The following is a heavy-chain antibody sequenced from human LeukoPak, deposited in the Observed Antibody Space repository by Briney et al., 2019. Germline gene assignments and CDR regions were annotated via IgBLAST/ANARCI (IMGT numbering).Heavy chain of an antibody. J-gene: IGHJ4*02. CDR3: ARDQEGFDY. CDR2: INPDGGST. V-gene: IGHV1-46*01. Sequence: ASVKVSCKASGYTFTSYWIQWVRQAPGQGLEWMGLINPDGGSTAYAHRFQGRVIMTRDTSTSTAYMDLSSLRSEDTAVYYCARDQEGFDYWGQGTLVTVSS. CDR1: GYTFTSYW.